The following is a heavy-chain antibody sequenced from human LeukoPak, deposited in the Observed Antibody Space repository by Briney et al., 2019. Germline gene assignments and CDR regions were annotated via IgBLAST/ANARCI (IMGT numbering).Heavy chain of an antibody. Sequence: ASETLSLTCTVSGGSISSGDYYWSWIRQPAGKGLEWIGRIYFSGTTNYNPSLKSRVTISVDTSKNQFSLKVSSVIAADTAVYYCARDGVAGGFDYWGQGTLVTVSS. CDR2: IYFSGTT. V-gene: IGHV4-61*02. CDR3: ARDGVAGGFDY. D-gene: IGHD2-15*01. J-gene: IGHJ4*02. CDR1: GGSISSGDYY.